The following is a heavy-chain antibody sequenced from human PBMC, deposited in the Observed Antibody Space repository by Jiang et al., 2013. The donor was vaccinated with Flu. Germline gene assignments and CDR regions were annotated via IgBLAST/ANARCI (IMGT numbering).Heavy chain of an antibody. CDR1: GYSFTSYW. CDR3: ARSPVGVTELGSWFDP. V-gene: IGHV5-51*03. D-gene: IGHD2-21*02. J-gene: IGHJ5*02. CDR2: IYPGDSDT. Sequence: QLVESGAEVKKPGESLKISCKGSGYSFTSYWIGWVRQMPGKGLEWMGIIYPGDSDTRYSPSFQGQVTISADKSISTAYLQWSSLKASDTAMYYCARSPVGVTELGSWFDPWGQGTLVTVSS.